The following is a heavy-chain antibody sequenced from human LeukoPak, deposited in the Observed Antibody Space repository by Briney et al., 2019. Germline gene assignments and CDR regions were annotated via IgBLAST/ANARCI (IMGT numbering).Heavy chain of an antibody. Sequence: GGSLRLSCAASGFIFSSYSMNWVRQAPGKGLEWVSFISSSSSYIYYADSVKGRFTISRENAKNSLYLQMNSLSAEDTAVYYCARKGGAVAAHFDYWGQGTLVTVSS. D-gene: IGHD6-19*01. CDR2: ISSSSSYI. CDR1: GFIFSSYS. J-gene: IGHJ4*02. CDR3: ARKGGAVAAHFDY. V-gene: IGHV3-21*01.